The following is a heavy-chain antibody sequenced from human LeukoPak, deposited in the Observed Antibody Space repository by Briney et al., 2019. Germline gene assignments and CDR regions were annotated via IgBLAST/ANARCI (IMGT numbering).Heavy chain of an antibody. CDR1: GFTFSSYS. CDR2: ISSSSSYI. D-gene: IGHD5-18*01. Sequence: GGSLRLSCAASGFTFSSYSMNWVRQAPGKGLEWVSSISSSSSYIYYADSVKGRFTISRDNAKNSLHLQMNSLRAEDTAVYYCASQGDTAARYYYYYGMDVWGQGTTVTVSS. CDR3: ASQGDTAARYYYYYGMDV. V-gene: IGHV3-21*01. J-gene: IGHJ6*02.